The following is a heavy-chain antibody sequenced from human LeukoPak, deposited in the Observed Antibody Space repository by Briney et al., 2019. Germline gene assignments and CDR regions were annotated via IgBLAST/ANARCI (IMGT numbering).Heavy chain of an antibody. CDR1: GTSVSTYY. CDR2: VHHTGGT. Sequence: SETLSLTCTVSGTSVSTYYWSWIRQPPGKGLEWIGYVHHTGGTNCSPSLKSRVTMSVDTSKNQFSLKLTSVPAADTAVYYCVKFGKYGETWFDPWGQGTLVSVSS. D-gene: IGHD3-10*01. CDR3: VKFGKYGETWFDP. V-gene: IGHV4-59*02. J-gene: IGHJ5*02.